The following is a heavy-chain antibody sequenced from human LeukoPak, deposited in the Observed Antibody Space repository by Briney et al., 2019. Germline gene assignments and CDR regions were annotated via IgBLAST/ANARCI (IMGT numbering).Heavy chain of an antibody. CDR1: GGSFSGYF. V-gene: IGHV4-34*01. J-gene: IGHJ4*02. D-gene: IGHD3-22*01. Sequence: SETLSLICVVYGGSFSGYFWSWIRQPPGKGLEWIGEITPSGSTNYNPSLKSRVSISIDTSKKKLSLRLISVTAADSAVYYCASSLYYDSRDYWGQETLVTVSS. CDR2: ITPSGST. CDR3: ASSLYYDSRDY.